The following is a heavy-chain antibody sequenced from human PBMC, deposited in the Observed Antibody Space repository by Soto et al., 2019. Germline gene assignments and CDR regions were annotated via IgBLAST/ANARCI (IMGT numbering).Heavy chain of an antibody. CDR2: ISAYNGNT. CDR1: GYTFTSYG. J-gene: IGHJ4*02. CDR3: ARMGDFDWLTGYYFDY. Sequence: QVQLVQSGAEVKKPGASVKVSCKASGYTFTSYGISWVRQAPGQGLEWMGWISAYNGNTNYAQKLQGRVTMTTDTSTSSAYTEMRSLSSDYTAVYYCARMGDFDWLTGYYFDYWGQGTLVTVSS. D-gene: IGHD3-9*01. V-gene: IGHV1-18*01.